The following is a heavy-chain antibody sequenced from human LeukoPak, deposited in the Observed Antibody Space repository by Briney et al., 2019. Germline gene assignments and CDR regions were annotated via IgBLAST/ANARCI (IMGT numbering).Heavy chain of an antibody. CDR2: ISGYDGNT. CDR1: GYTFTSYA. V-gene: IGHV1-18*01. CDR3: ARENSYGMDV. J-gene: IGHJ6*02. Sequence: ASVKVSCKASGYTFTSYAISWVRQAPGQGLEWMGWISGYDGNTNYEQKLQGRVTMTTDISTRTADMELRSLRYDDTAVYYCARENSYGMDVWGQGTTVIVSS.